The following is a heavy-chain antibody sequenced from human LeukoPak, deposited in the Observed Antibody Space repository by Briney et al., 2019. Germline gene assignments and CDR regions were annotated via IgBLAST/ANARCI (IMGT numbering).Heavy chain of an antibody. V-gene: IGHV4-39*01. CDR1: GGSISSSGNF. J-gene: IGHJ4*02. CDR3: ARHEEEDGYNAKTFDY. Sequence: SETLSLTCTVSGGSISSSGNFWGWVRQPPGRGLEWIASTYYSRNTYYNPSLKSRVTISVDTSNNQFSLKLSSVTAADTAVYYCARHEEEDGYNAKTFDYWGQGTLVTVSS. D-gene: IGHD5-24*01. CDR2: TYYSRNT.